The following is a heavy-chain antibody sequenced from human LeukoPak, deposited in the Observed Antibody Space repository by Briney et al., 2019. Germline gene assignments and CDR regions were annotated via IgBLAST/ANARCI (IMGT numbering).Heavy chain of an antibody. V-gene: IGHV3-7*01. CDR2: IKQDGSEK. CDR3: ARGGHAYDFWSGYYLG. CDR1: GFTFSSYW. J-gene: IGHJ4*02. D-gene: IGHD3-3*01. Sequence: PGGSLRLSCAASGFTFSSYWMSWVRQAPGKGLEWVANIKQDGSEKYYVDSVKGRFTISRDNAKNSLYLQMNSLRAEDTAVYYCARGGHAYDFWSGYYLGWGQGTLVTVSS.